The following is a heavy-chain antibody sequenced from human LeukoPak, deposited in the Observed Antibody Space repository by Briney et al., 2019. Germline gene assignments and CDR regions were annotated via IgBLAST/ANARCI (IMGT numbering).Heavy chain of an antibody. J-gene: IGHJ4*02. Sequence: SETLSLTCTVSGGSVSSGNLYWSWIRQPPGKGLEWIGYIYYSGSTNYNPSLKSRVTVSADMSKNQFSLKLNSVTAADTAVYYCARGWRYSSGSGIVYSYDGWGQGTLVTVSS. D-gene: IGHD6-19*01. CDR2: IYYSGST. V-gene: IGHV4-61*01. CDR3: ARGWRYSSGSGIVYSYDG. CDR1: GGSVSSGNLY.